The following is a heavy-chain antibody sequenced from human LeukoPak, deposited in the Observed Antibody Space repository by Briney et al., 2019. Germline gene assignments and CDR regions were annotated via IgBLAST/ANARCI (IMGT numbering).Heavy chain of an antibody. V-gene: IGHV4-61*02. Sequence: SETLSLTCTVSGGSISSGSYYWSWIRQPAGKGLEWIGRIYTSGSTNYNPSLKSRVTISVDTSKNQFSLKLSSVTAADTAVYYCARDPADYDILTGYYGGYFDYWGQGTLVTVSS. CDR2: IYTSGST. J-gene: IGHJ4*02. D-gene: IGHD3-9*01. CDR3: ARDPADYDILTGYYGGYFDY. CDR1: GGSISSGSYY.